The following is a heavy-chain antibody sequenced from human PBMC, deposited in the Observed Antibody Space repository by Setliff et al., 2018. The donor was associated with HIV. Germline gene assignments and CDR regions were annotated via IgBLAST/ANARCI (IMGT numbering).Heavy chain of an antibody. Sequence: PGGSLRLSCAASGFTFSSYSMNWVRQAPGKGLEWVSYISSSSSTRYYAGSVKGRFTISRENAKNSLYLQMNSLRAEDTAVYYCAGEGQEEWLAPSMYNWFDPWGQGTLVTVSS. CDR3: AGEGQEEWLAPSMYNWFDP. V-gene: IGHV3-48*04. CDR2: ISSSSSTR. CDR1: GFTFSSYS. J-gene: IGHJ5*02. D-gene: IGHD6-19*01.